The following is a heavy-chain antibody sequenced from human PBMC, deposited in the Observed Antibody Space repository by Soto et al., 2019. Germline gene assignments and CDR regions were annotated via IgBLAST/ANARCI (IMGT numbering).Heavy chain of an antibody. CDR1: GYTFTSFG. CDR3: ARDTGDGTFDF. D-gene: IGHD7-27*01. CDR2: ISTYNDNT. Sequence: GASVKVSCKASGYTFTSFGISWVRQAPGQGLEWMGWISTYNDNTNYAQKVQGRVTMTTDTSTSTAYMELSSLRSEDTAVYYCARDTGDGTFDFWGQGTLVTVSS. V-gene: IGHV1-18*04. J-gene: IGHJ4*02.